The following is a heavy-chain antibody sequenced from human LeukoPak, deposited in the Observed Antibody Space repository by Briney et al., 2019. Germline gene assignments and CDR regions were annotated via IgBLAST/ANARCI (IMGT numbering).Heavy chain of an antibody. CDR2: ISGYDGTT. CDR3: ARDWSYRSATDQFDP. V-gene: IGHV1-18*01. Sequence: ASVKVSCKTSGYSFTNYGITWVRQAPGQGLEWMGWISGYDGTTNYAQKFQGRVTMTTDTSTSTAYMELRSLRSDDSAVYYCARDWSYRSATDQFDPWGQGTLVTVSS. CDR1: GYSFTNYG. J-gene: IGHJ5*02. D-gene: IGHD6-19*01.